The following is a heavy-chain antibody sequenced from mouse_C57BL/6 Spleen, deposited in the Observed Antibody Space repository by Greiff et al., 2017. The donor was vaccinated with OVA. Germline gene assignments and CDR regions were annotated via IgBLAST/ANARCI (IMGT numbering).Heavy chain of an antibody. Sequence: VKLQESGAELARPGASVKLSCKASGYTFTSYGISWVKQRTGQGLEWIGEIYPRSGNTYYNEKFKGKATLTADKSSSTAYMELRSLTSEDSAVYFCARKSSYDAMDYWGQGTSVTVSS. CDR3: ARKSSYDAMDY. J-gene: IGHJ4*01. D-gene: IGHD1-1*01. CDR1: GYTFTSYG. V-gene: IGHV1-81*01. CDR2: IYPRSGNT.